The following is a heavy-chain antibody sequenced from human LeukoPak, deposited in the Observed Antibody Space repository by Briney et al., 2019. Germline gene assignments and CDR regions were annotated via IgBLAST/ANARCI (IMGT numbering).Heavy chain of an antibody. CDR2: IYYSGST. D-gene: IGHD2-8*02. CDR3: ASITGGYIDY. CDR1: GGSISSGDYY. J-gene: IGHJ4*02. Sequence: SETLSLTCTVSGGSISSGDYYWSWIRQPPGKGLEWIGYIYYSGSTYYNPSLKSRVTISVDTSKDQFSLNLSSVTAADTAVYYCASITGGYIDYWGQGTLVTVSS. V-gene: IGHV4-30-4*08.